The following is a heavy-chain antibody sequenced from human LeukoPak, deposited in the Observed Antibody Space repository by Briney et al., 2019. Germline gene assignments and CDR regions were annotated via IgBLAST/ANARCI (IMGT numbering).Heavy chain of an antibody. D-gene: IGHD6-6*01. CDR3: AIGHSGSHFDY. Sequence: ETLSLTCAVYGGSFNAYYWSWVRQAPGKGLEWVSVIYSGGSTYYADSVKGRFTISRDNSKNTLYLQMNSLRAEDTAVYYCAIGHSGSHFDYWGQGTLVTVSS. CDR1: GGSFNAYY. J-gene: IGHJ4*02. CDR2: IYSGGST. V-gene: IGHV3-53*01.